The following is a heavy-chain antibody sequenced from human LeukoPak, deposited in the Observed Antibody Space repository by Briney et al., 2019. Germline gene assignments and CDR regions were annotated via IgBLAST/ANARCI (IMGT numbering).Heavy chain of an antibody. CDR1: GYTFTGYY. CDR2: INPNSGGT. CDR3: ATDYYERGGMSGYMDV. V-gene: IGHV1-2*02. Sequence: ASVKVSCKASGYTFTGYYMHWVRQAPGQGLEWMGWINPNSGGTNYAQKFQGRVTMTRDTSISTAYMELSRLRSDDTAVYYCATDYYERGGMSGYMDVWGKGTTVTVSS. J-gene: IGHJ6*03. D-gene: IGHD3-3*01.